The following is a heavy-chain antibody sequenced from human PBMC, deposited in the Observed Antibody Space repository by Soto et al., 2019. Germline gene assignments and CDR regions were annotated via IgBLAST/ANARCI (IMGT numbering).Heavy chain of an antibody. D-gene: IGHD3-3*01. CDR3: ARDKRDLRFLEWSYYFDY. J-gene: IGHJ4*02. CDR2: ISYDGSNK. CDR1: GFTFSSCA. Sequence: GGSLRLSCAASGFTFSSCAMHWVRQAPGKGLEWVALISYDGSNKYYADSVKGRFTISRDNSKNTLYLQMNSLRAEDTAVYYCARDKRDLRFLEWSYYFDYWGQGNLVTFSS. V-gene: IGHV3-30-3*01.